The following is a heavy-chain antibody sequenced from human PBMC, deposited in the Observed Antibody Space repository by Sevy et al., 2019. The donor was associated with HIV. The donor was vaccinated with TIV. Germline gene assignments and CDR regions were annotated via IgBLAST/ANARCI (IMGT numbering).Heavy chain of an antibody. V-gene: IGHV1-18*01. CDR1: GYTFTNYH. CDR2: ITAYNGNT. J-gene: IGHJ1*01. D-gene: IGHD1-26*01. CDR3: ARAPSGSQGPGQYFHH. Sequence: ASVKVSCKASGYTFTNYHITWVRQAPGQGLEWMGWITAYNGNTNYAQRLQGRVTMTIDTSTSTGYMELRSLRSDDTAVYYCARAPSGSQGPGQYFHHWGQGTLVTVSS.